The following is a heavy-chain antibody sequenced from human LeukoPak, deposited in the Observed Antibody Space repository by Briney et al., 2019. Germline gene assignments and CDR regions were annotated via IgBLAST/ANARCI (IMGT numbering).Heavy chain of an antibody. D-gene: IGHD5-18*01. J-gene: IGHJ6*03. V-gene: IGHV4-30-4*07. CDR3: ARVDTAMVTGYYYYHMDV. Sequence: SETLSLTCAVSGGSISSGGYSWSWIRQPPGKGLEWIGYIYYSGSTYYNPSLKSRVTISVDTYKNQFSLKLSSVTAADTAVYHCARVDTAMVTGYYYYHMDVWGKGTTVTVSS. CDR2: IYYSGST. CDR1: GGSISSGGYS.